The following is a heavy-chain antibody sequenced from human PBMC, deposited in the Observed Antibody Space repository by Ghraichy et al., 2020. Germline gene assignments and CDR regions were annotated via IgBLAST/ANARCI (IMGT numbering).Heavy chain of an antibody. CDR2: IYSGGST. J-gene: IGHJ4*02. CDR1: GFTVSSNY. Sequence: GGSLRLSCAASGFTVSSNYMSWVRQAPGKGLEWVSVIYSGGSTYYADSVKGRFTISRDNSKNTLYLQMNSLRAEDTAVYYCARDSSSGWYPALFDYWGQGTLVTVSS. V-gene: IGHV3-66*01. CDR3: ARDSSSGWYPALFDY. D-gene: IGHD6-19*01.